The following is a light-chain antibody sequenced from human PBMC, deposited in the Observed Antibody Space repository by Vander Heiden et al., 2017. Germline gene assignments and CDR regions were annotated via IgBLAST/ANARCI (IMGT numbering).Light chain of an antibody. CDR2: QIS. Sequence: DVVMTQSPLSLSVTLGQSASISCRSSQGLVFSDGGTYLNWFHRRPGQSPRRLIYQISNRDSGVPDRFSGTGSGTDFTLKISRVEAQDVGVFYCMQGTHWPWTFGQGTRVEI. V-gene: IGKV2-30*01. CDR1: QGLVFSDGGTY. CDR3: MQGTHWPWT. J-gene: IGKJ1*01.